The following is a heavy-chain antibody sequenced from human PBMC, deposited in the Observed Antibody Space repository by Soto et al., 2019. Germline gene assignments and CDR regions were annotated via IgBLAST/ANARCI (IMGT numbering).Heavy chain of an antibody. Sequence: EVQLLESGGNLVQPGGSLRLSCAASGLIFSDYAMSWVRQAPGKGLECVACISGSGGDTFYADSVMGRFTISRDNSKNTLSLHMTRLRVDDTAVYFCAKDRFGIVGPVDYWGQGTLVTVSS. CDR2: ISGSGGDT. J-gene: IGHJ4*02. CDR1: GLIFSDYA. CDR3: AKDRFGIVGPVDY. V-gene: IGHV3-23*01. D-gene: IGHD1-26*01.